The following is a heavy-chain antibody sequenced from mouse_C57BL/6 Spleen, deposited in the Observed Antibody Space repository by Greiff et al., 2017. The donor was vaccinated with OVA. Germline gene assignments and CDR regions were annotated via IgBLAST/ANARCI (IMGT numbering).Heavy chain of an antibody. J-gene: IGHJ2*01. CDR3: AGDRDYYGSSCDVDY. V-gene: IGHV5-4*01. CDR2: ISDGGSST. D-gene: IGHD1-1*01. Sequence: EVKLVESGGGLVKPGGSLKLSCAASGFTFSSYAMPWVRQTPEKRLEWVATISDGGSSTYYPANVKGRFTISRDTAKNNLYLQMSNLTSEDTAVYYCAGDRDYYGSSCDVDYWGQGTTLTVSS. CDR1: GFTFSSYA.